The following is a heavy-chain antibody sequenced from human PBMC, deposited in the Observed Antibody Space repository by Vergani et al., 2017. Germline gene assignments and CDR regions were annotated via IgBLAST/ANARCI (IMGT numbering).Heavy chain of an antibody. CDR1: GYTFTGYY. Sequence: QVQLVQSGAEVKKPGASVKVSCKASGYTFTGYYMHWVRQAPGQGLEWMGWINPNSGGTNYAQKFQGRVTMTRDTSISTAFMELSRLRSDETAVYYCARDRAAAGNGPRMVQHWGQGTLVTVSS. V-gene: IGHV1-2*02. D-gene: IGHD6-13*01. CDR2: INPNSGGT. J-gene: IGHJ1*01. CDR3: ARDRAAAGNGPRMVQH.